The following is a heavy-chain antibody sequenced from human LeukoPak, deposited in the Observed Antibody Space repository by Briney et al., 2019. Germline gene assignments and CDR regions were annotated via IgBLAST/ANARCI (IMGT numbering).Heavy chain of an antibody. CDR3: AALYYSLLTGYRDY. D-gene: IGHD3-9*01. Sequence: PSETLSLTCTVSGGSISSYYWSWIRQPPGKGLEWLGYIYYGGSTNYNPSLKSRVTISVDTSKDQYSLKLSSVTAADTAVYYCAALYYSLLTGYRDYWGQGTLVRVSS. CDR2: IYYGGST. J-gene: IGHJ4*02. V-gene: IGHV4-59*12. CDR1: GGSISSYY.